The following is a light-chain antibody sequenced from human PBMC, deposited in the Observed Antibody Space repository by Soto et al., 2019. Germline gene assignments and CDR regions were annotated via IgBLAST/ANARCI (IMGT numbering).Light chain of an antibody. CDR1: SSDVGVYNY. Sequence: QSALTQPPSASGSPGQSVTISCTGTSSDVGVYNYVSWYQQHPGKAPKLMIYEVSERPSGGHDRFSGSKSSNTASLTVSGLQAEDEADYYCSSYAGSNNFVFGTRTK. V-gene: IGLV2-8*01. CDR2: EVS. CDR3: SSYAGSNNFV. J-gene: IGLJ1*01.